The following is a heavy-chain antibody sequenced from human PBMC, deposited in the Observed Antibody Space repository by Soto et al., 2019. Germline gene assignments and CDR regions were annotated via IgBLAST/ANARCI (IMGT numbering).Heavy chain of an antibody. J-gene: IGHJ4*02. CDR1: GGSISSGGFS. Sequence: QLQLQESGSRLVKASQTLSLTCAVSGGSISSGGFSCNWIRQPPGKGLEWIGYIYHSGSTYFNPSLKSRVTMSVDRSTNQFSLKLSSVTAADTAVYYYASRVSDYFDYWGQGTPVTVSS. CDR3: ASRVSDYFDY. D-gene: IGHD6-19*01. V-gene: IGHV4-30-2*01. CDR2: IYHSGST.